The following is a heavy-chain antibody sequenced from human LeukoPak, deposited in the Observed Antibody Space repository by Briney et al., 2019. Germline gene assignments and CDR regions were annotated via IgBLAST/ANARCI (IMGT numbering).Heavy chain of an antibody. J-gene: IGHJ4*02. V-gene: IGHV3-7*01. CDR2: IKQDGREK. CDR3: TPGDRRPGSGASTGGVEDS. CDR1: GFTLSNFW. D-gene: IGHD3-10*01. Sequence: PGGSLRLSCAASGFTLSNFWMSWVRQAPGKGLEWVATIKQDGREKYYVDSVKGRFSISKDNAKNSVFLQMDSLRAEDTSVYYWTPGDRRPGSGASTGGVEDSWGQGTLVTVSS.